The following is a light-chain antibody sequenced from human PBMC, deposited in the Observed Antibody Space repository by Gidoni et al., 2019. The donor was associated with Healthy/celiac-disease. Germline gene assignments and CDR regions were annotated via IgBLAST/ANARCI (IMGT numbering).Light chain of an antibody. CDR3: IQALQTPLT. Sequence: DSVMTQSPLSLPVTPGEPASISCRSSQSPLHSNGYNYLDWYLQKPGQSPQLLIYFGSNRAAGVPDRFSGSGSGTDFTLKISRVEADDVGVYYCIQALQTPLTFGGGTKVEIK. CDR2: FGS. J-gene: IGKJ4*01. V-gene: IGKV2-28*01. CDR1: QSPLHSNGYNY.